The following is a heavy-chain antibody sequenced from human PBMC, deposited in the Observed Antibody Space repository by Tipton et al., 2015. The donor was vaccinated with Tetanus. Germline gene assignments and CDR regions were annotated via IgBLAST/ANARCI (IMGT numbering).Heavy chain of an antibody. CDR3: AREADCSGGSCFSGDFDT. D-gene: IGHD2-15*01. J-gene: IGHJ4*02. CDR1: GFIFSSYG. V-gene: IGHV3-33*01. CDR2: SWYDGTDK. Sequence: SLRLSCAASGFIFSSYGIHWVRQAPGKGLEWVAVSWYDGTDKYYADSVKGRFTISRDNSKNTLYLQMNSLRAEGTALYCCAREADCSGGSCFSGDFDTWGQGTQVTVSS.